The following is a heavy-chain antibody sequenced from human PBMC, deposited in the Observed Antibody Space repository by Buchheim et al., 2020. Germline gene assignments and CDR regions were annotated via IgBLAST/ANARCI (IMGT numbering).Heavy chain of an antibody. CDR1: GDSVSSISAA. CDR2: TYYRSKWKN. J-gene: IGHJ4*02. Sequence: QVQLQQSGPGLVKPSQTLSLTCAISGDSVSSISAAWNWIRQSPSKGLEWLGRTYYRSKWKNDYAVSLRGRITVNADTSTNRFSLQLNTVTPEDAAVYYCARGPFSLGFDSWSQGTL. D-gene: IGHD3-16*01. CDR3: ARGPFSLGFDS. V-gene: IGHV6-1*01.